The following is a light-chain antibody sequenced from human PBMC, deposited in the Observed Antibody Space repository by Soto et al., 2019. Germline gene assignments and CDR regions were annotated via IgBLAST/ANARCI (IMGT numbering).Light chain of an antibody. CDR1: QSVRSSY. CDR3: QHYGSPLT. V-gene: IGKV3-20*01. Sequence: ESVLTHSPGTLSLSPGGRATLSCRASQSVRSSYLAWYQQRPGQAPRLLIFGASFRATGIPDRFSGSGSGTDFTLTISRLEPEDFAVYYCQHYGSPLTFGGGTKVDIK. J-gene: IGKJ4*01. CDR2: GAS.